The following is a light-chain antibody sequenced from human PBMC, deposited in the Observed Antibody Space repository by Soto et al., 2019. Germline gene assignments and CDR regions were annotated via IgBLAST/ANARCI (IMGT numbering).Light chain of an antibody. V-gene: IGLV2-14*01. Sequence: QSALTQPASVSGSPGQSITISCTGTSSDVGGYNYVSWYQQHPGKAPKLMIYEVSNRPSGVSNRFSGSKSSNTASLTISGLHAEDEADYYCSSYTSSSIWVFGGGTKLTVL. CDR1: SSDVGGYNY. CDR2: EVS. CDR3: SSYTSSSIWV. J-gene: IGLJ3*02.